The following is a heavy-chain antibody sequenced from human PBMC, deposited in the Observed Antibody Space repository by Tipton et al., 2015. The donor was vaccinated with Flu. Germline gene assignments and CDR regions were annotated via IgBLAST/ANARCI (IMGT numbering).Heavy chain of an antibody. V-gene: IGHV1-8*01. Sequence: QLVQSGAEVKKPGASVKVSCQASGYTFTSYDINWVRQATGQGPEWMGWMSPKSGNTGYAQRFQGRVTMTRDTSISTAYMELRSLRSEDTAIYYCARSLPSDDVDYWGQGTLVTVPS. J-gene: IGHJ4*02. CDR3: ARSLPSDDVDY. CDR2: MSPKSGNT. CDR1: GYTFTSYD.